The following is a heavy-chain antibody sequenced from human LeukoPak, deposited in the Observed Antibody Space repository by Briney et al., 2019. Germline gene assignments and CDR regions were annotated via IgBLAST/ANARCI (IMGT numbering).Heavy chain of an antibody. CDR2: VNESGGT. J-gene: IGHJ6*03. CDR3: ARERGYSSSWKPFHYYYYYMDV. D-gene: IGHD6-13*01. CDR1: IDSFSNYH. V-gene: IGHV4-34*01. Sequence: SETLSLTCAVYIDSFSNYHWNWIRQTPAKGMEWIGEVNESGGTNISPSLRSRVILSVDTSKNQFSLKLISVTVADTAIYYCARERGYSSSWKPFHYYYYYMDVWGKGTTVTVSS.